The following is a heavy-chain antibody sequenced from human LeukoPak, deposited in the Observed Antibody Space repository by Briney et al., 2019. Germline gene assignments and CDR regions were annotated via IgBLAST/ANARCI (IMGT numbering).Heavy chain of an antibody. Sequence: GGSLRLSCAAAGFTFNTYGMHWLRQAPGKGLEWVSSISSSSSYIYYADSVKGRFTISRDNAKNSLYLQMNSLRAEDTAVYYCARDLWDIVVVVAGMDVWGQGTTVTVSS. CDR1: GFTFNTYG. CDR2: ISSSSSYI. J-gene: IGHJ6*02. V-gene: IGHV3-21*01. CDR3: ARDLWDIVVVVAGMDV. D-gene: IGHD2-15*01.